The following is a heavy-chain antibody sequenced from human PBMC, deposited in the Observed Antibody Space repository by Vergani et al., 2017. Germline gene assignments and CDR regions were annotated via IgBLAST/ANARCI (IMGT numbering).Heavy chain of an antibody. CDR3: AGDEKGSSWYGSLGRGNYYYYYGMDV. J-gene: IGHJ6*02. D-gene: IGHD6-13*01. V-gene: IGHV3-21*01. CDR2: ISSSSSYI. CDR1: GFTFSSYS. Sequence: EVQLVESGGGLVKPGGSLRLSCAASGFTFSSYSMNWVRQAPGKGLEWVSSISSSSSYIYYADSVKGRFTISRDNAKNSLYLQVNSLRAEDTAVYYCAGDEKGSSWYGSLGRGNYYYYYGMDVWGQGTTVTVSS.